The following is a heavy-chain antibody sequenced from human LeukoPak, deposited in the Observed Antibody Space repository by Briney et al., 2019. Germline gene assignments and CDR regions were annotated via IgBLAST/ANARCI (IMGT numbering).Heavy chain of an antibody. V-gene: IGHV1-69*13. Sequence: SVKVSCKASGYTFTSYGISWVRQAPGQGLEWMGGIIPIFGTANYAQKFQGRVTITADESTSTAYMELSSLRSEDTAVYYCARDASYYDSSGYRNTNFDYWGQGTLVTVSS. J-gene: IGHJ4*02. CDR3: ARDASYYDSSGYRNTNFDY. CDR2: IIPIFGTA. CDR1: GYTFTSYG. D-gene: IGHD3-22*01.